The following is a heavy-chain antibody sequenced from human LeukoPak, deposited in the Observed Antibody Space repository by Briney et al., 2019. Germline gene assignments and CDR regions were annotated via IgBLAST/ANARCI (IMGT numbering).Heavy chain of an antibody. CDR1: GYTFTGYY. CDR2: INPNSGGT. V-gene: IGHV1-2*02. CDR3: ARELKRVDWQLVDI. Sequence: ASVKVSCKASGYTFTGYYMHWVRQAPGQGLEWMGWINPNSGGTNYAQKFQGRVTMTRDTSISTAYMELSRLRSDDTAVYYCARELKRVDWQLVDIWGQGTMVTVSS. D-gene: IGHD6-6*01. J-gene: IGHJ3*02.